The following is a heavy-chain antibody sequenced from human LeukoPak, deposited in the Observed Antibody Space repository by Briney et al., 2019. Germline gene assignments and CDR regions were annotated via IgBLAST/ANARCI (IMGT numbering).Heavy chain of an antibody. CDR3: ARGDGSTSETRDIDY. Sequence: SETLSLTCAVYGGSFSGYYWSWIRQPPGKGLEWIGEINHSGSTNYNPSLKSRVTISVDTSKNQFSLKLSSVTAADTAVYYSARGDGSTSETRDIDYWGQGTLVTVSS. V-gene: IGHV4-34*01. CDR2: INHSGST. J-gene: IGHJ4*02. CDR1: GGSFSGYY. D-gene: IGHD2-2*01.